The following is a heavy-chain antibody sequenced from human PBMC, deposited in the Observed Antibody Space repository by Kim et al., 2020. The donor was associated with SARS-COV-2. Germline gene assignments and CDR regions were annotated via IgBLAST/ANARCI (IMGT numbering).Heavy chain of an antibody. J-gene: IGHJ4*02. CDR3: ARDADWDELRGPDY. CDR2: ISYDGSNK. D-gene: IGHD1-1*01. Sequence: GGSLRLSCAASGFTFSSYAMHWVRQAPGKGLEWVAVISYDGSNKYYADSVKGRFTISRDNSKNTLYLQMNSLRAEDTAVYYCARDADWDELRGPDYWGQGTRVTGSS. V-gene: IGHV3-30*04. CDR1: GFTFSSYA.